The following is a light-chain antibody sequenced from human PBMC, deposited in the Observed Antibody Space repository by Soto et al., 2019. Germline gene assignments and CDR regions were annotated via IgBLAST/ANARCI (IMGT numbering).Light chain of an antibody. J-gene: IGLJ3*02. CDR1: SSDIGTYNY. CDR2: EVN. Sequence: QSALTQPASVSGSPGQSITISCTGSSSDIGTYNYLSWYQQHPGKAPKLMIYEVNDRPSGISNRFSGSKSGNTASLTISGLQAEDEADYYCSSYTSSGTHWVFGGGTKLTVL. CDR3: SSYTSSGTHWV. V-gene: IGLV2-14*01.